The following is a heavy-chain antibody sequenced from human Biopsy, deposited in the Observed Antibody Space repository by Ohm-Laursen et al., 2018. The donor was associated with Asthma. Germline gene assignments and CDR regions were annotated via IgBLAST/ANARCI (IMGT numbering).Heavy chain of an antibody. CDR1: GGTFSNFA. CDR2: IMTVFGAT. Sequence: SVKASCKAPGGTFSNFAISWVRQAPGQGLEWLGGIMTVFGATNYAQKFQGRVTITADESTSTAYMEVTSLRSEDTAIYYCARCQVGYSSGWSLLLKKIYYSGMDVWGQGTAVTVSS. D-gene: IGHD6-19*01. CDR3: ARCQVGYSSGWSLLLKKIYYSGMDV. V-gene: IGHV1-69*13. J-gene: IGHJ6*02.